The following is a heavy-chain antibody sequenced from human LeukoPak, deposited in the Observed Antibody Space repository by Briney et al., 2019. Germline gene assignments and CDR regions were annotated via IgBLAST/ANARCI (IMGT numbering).Heavy chain of an antibody. CDR3: AKSLVGAVYFDY. CDR1: GFTFSSYG. CDR2: ISGSAGST. J-gene: IGHJ4*02. V-gene: IGHV3-23*01. D-gene: IGHD1-26*01. Sequence: PGGTLRLSCAASGFTFSSYGMNWVRQAPGKGLEWVSAISGSAGSTYYADSVKARFTISGDNPKNTLYLQMNSLRAEDTAVYYCAKSLVGAVYFDYWGQGTLVTVSS.